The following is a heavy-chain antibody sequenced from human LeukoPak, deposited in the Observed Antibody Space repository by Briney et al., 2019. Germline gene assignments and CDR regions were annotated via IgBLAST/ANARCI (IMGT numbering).Heavy chain of an antibody. CDR1: GGSFSGYY. D-gene: IGHD6-19*01. Sequence: SETLSLTCAVYGGSFSGYYWSWIRQPPGKGPEWIGEINHSGSTNYNPSLKSRVTISVDTSKNQFSLKLSSVTAADTAVYYCARGRSSGWYKKFDYWGQGTLVTVSS. V-gene: IGHV4-34*01. J-gene: IGHJ4*02. CDR2: INHSGST. CDR3: ARGRSSGWYKKFDY.